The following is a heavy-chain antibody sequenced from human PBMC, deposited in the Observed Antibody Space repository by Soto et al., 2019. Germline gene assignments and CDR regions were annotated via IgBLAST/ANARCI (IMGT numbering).Heavy chain of an antibody. J-gene: IGHJ4*02. CDR1: GFTFNNAW. D-gene: IGHD3-22*01. Sequence: GGSLRLSCAASGFTFNNAWMNWVRQSPGKGLEWLGLIKSKTDGGTTDYAAPVKGRFTISRDDSKNTLYLQMNSLKTEDTAVYYCTTAPGYYDSSPFDFWGQGSLVTVSS. V-gene: IGHV3-15*01. CDR2: IKSKTDGGTT. CDR3: TTAPGYYDSSPFDF.